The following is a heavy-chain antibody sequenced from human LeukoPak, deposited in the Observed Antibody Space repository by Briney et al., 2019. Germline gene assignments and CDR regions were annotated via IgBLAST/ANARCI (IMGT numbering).Heavy chain of an antibody. J-gene: IGHJ5*02. D-gene: IGHD2-2*01. Sequence: SETLSLTCTVSGGSISSYYWSWIRQPAGRGLEWIGRIYTSGSTNYNPSLKSRVTISVDTSKNQFSLKLSSVTAADTAVYYCARQICSSTSCPGDWFDPWGQGTLVTVSS. CDR3: ARQICSSTSCPGDWFDP. V-gene: IGHV4-4*07. CDR1: GGSISSYY. CDR2: IYTSGST.